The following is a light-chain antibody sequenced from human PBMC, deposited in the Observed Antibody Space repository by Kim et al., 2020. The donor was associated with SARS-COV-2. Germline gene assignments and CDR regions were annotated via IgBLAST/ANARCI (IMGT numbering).Light chain of an antibody. V-gene: IGLV1-47*01. J-gene: IGLJ3*02. CDR2: RNN. CDR1: SSNIGSNY. Sequence: ELTQPPSASGTPGQRVTISCSGSSSNIGSNYVYWYQQLPGTAPKLRIYRNNQRPSGVPARFSGSKSGTSASLAISGLRSEDEADYYCAAWEDSLSGWVFGGGTQLTVL. CDR3: AAWEDSLSGWV.